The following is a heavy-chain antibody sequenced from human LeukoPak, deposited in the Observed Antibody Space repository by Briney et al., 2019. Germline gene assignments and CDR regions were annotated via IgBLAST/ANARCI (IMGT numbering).Heavy chain of an antibody. V-gene: IGHV3-23*01. J-gene: IGHJ4*02. CDR3: AKDVAFSIAVAGSYFDY. D-gene: IGHD6-19*01. CDR2: ISGSGGYT. CDR1: GFTFSSYA. Sequence: GGSLRLSCAASGFTFSSYAMSWVRQAPGNGLEWVSAISGSGGYTYYADSVRGRFTISRDNSKNTLYLQMNSLRAEDTAVYYCAKDVAFSIAVAGSYFDYWGQGTLVTVSS.